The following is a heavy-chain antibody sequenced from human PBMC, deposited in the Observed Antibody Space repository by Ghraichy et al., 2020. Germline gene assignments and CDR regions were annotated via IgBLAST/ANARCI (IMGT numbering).Heavy chain of an antibody. J-gene: IGHJ6*03. D-gene: IGHD5-12*01. CDR1: GGSFSGYI. V-gene: IGHV4-34*01. CDR3: SRVLGGCSGSSGQFNYYYYYRDV. CDR2: INHSGST. Sequence: ESLNISCAVYGGSFSGYIWSWIRQPPGKGLEWIGEINHSGSTKYNSTLMSRVTISLDTSKSQFSLKVSSVTAADTAVYYCSRVLGGCSGSSGQFNYYYYYRDVWAKGTTVTVSS.